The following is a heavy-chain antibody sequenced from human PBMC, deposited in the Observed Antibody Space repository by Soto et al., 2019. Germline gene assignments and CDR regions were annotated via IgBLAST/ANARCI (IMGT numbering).Heavy chain of an antibody. V-gene: IGHV3-23*01. CDR3: AKRVSHNSGWHHFDC. D-gene: IGHD6-19*01. Sequence: EVQLLESGGGLVQPGGSLRLSCAASGFTFSSYAMSWVRQAPGKGLEWVSAISAGGGSTYYADSVKGRFSISRDNSKNTLYLQMNSLRAEDTAVYYCAKRVSHNSGWHHFDCWGQGTLVTVSS. CDR2: ISAGGGST. J-gene: IGHJ4*02. CDR1: GFTFSSYA.